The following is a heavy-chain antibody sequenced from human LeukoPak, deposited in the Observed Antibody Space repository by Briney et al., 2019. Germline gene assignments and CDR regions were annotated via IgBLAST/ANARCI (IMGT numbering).Heavy chain of an antibody. CDR1: GFTFPNYA. J-gene: IGHJ4*02. Sequence: PGGSLRLSCAASGFTFPNYAMSWLRQAPGKGLEWVSAISGSGGSTYYADSVKGRFTISRDSSKNTLYLQMNSLRAEDTAVYYCAKDPGDYVWGSYRYDQGRFDYWGQGTLVTVSS. V-gene: IGHV3-23*01. D-gene: IGHD3-16*02. CDR3: AKDPGDYVWGSYRYDQGRFDY. CDR2: ISGSGGST.